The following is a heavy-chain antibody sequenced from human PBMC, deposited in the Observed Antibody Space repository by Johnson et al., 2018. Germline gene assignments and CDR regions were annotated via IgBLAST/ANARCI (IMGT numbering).Heavy chain of an antibody. J-gene: IGHJ3*01. CDR1: GFTFDDYA. V-gene: IGHV3-9*01. D-gene: IGHD3-22*01. Sequence: VQLVESGGGLVQXGRSLGLSCAASGFTFDDYAMHWVRQTPGKGLEWVSGISWNSGVIDYTDSVKGRFTISRDNAKNSLYLQMNSLRPEDTALYYCSAYYYDSSLWGQGTMVTVSS. CDR3: SAYYYDSSL. CDR2: ISWNSGVI.